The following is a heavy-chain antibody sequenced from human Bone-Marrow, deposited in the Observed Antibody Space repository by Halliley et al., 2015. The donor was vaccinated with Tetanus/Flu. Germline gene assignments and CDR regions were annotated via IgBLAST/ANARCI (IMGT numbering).Heavy chain of an antibody. CDR2: IWHDGSKR. D-gene: IGHD6-19*01. CDR3: AGAYSAGWYDK. J-gene: IGHJ4*02. Sequence: KGLGWVAVIWHDGSKRSYVDSVRGRFIISRDNSNSTLYLQMNSLRAEDTAVYYCAGAYSAGWYDKWGQGTLVTVSS. V-gene: IGHV3-33*01.